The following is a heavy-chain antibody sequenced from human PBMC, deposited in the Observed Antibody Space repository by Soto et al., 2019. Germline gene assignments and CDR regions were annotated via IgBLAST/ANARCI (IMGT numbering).Heavy chain of an antibody. CDR1: GASIRSNNR. D-gene: IGHD1-26*01. V-gene: IGHV4-4*02. J-gene: IGHJ4*02. CDR2: IFHSGST. CDR3: ARVYSGSYSDS. Sequence: SETLSLTCAVSGASIRSNNRWSWVRQPPGKGLEWIEEIFHSGSTNYNPSLKTRLTISVDMSKNHFSLTLSSVTAADTAVYYCARVYSGSYSDSWGRGTLVTVSS.